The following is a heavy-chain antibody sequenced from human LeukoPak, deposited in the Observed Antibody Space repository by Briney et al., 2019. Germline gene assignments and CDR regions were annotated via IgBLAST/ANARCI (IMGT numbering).Heavy chain of an antibody. CDR3: ARLFHYGMDV. CDR1: GGSISSSGYY. Sequence: PSETLSLTCTVSGGSISSSGYYWGWIRQPPGKGLEWIGSIYCSGSTYYNPSLMSRVTISVDTSKNQFSLQLSSVTAADTAVYYCARLFHYGMDVWGQGTTVTVSS. J-gene: IGHJ6*02. CDR2: IYCSGST. V-gene: IGHV4-39*01.